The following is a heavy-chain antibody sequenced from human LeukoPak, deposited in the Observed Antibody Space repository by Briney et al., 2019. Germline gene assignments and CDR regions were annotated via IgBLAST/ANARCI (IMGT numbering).Heavy chain of an antibody. Sequence: ASVKVSCKAPGYTFTTYYMHWVRQVPGQGLEWMGIINPSGGRTNYTQKFQGRVTLTRDASTSTVYMELSSLRSEDTAVYYCARELGGDGYNFDDYWGQGTLVTVSS. CDR3: ARELGGDGYNFDDY. D-gene: IGHD5-24*01. CDR1: GYTFTTYY. CDR2: INPSGGRT. J-gene: IGHJ4*02. V-gene: IGHV1-46*01.